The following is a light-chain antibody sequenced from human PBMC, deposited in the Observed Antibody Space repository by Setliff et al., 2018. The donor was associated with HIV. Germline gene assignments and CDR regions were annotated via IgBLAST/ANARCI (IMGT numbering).Light chain of an antibody. CDR2: EVN. CDR1: SSDVGGYDY. V-gene: IGLV2-14*01. J-gene: IGLJ1*01. Sequence: QSALAQPASVSGSPGQSITISCTGTSSDVGGYDYVSWYQHHPGKAPKLIIYEVNDRPSGVSNRFSGSKSGSSASLAIAGLQPEDEADYYCQSYDSSLNGYVFGTGTKVTVL. CDR3: QSYDSSLNGYV.